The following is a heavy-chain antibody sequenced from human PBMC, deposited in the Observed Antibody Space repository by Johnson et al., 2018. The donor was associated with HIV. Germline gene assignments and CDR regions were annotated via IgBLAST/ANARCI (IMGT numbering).Heavy chain of an antibody. J-gene: IGHJ3*01. CDR1: GFTFSSYA. CDR3: VREHRADESFDL. CDR2: ISYDGTNK. D-gene: IGHD1-14*01. V-gene: IGHV3-30*14. Sequence: QVQLVESGGGVVQPGRSLRLSCAASGFTFSSYAMHWVRQAPGEGLEWVAVISYDGTNKYYADSVKGRFTISRDNSKNTVYLQMNSLTAGDTAVYYCVREHRADESFDLWGQGTMVTVSS.